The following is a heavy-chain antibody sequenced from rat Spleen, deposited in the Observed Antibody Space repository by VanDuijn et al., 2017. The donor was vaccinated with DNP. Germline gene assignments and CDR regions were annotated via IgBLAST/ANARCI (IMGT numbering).Heavy chain of an antibody. CDR2: ISPSGGST. Sequence: EVRLVESGGGLVQPGRSLKLSCAASGFTFSSYGMHWFRQAPTKGLEWVASISPSGGSTYYRDSMKGRFTISRDNAKSTLYLQMDSLRSEDTATYYCARQWNYFDYWGQGVMVTVSS. CDR3: ARQWNYFDY. D-gene: IGHD1-1*01. J-gene: IGHJ2*01. CDR1: GFTFSSYG. V-gene: IGHV5-19*01.